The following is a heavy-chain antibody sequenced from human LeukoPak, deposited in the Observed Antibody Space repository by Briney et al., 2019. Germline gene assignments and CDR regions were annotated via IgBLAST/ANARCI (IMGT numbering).Heavy chain of an antibody. CDR2: INHSGST. J-gene: IGHJ1*01. Sequence: RPSETLSLTCAVYGGSFSGYYWSWIRQPPGKGLEWIGEINHSGSTNYNPSLKSRVTISVDTSKNQFSLKLSSVTAADTAVYYCATIIAAAGHIEYFQHWGQGTLVTVSS. D-gene: IGHD6-13*01. CDR3: ATIIAAAGHIEYFQH. V-gene: IGHV4-34*01. CDR1: GGSFSGYY.